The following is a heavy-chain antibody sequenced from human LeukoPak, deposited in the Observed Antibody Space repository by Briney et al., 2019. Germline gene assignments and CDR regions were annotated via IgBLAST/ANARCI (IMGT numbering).Heavy chain of an antibody. Sequence: SQTLSLTCTVSGGSISSGDYYWSWIRQPPGKGLEWIGDIYYSGSTYYNPSLKSRVTISVDTSKNQFSLKLSSVTAADTAVYYCARGGAGYCSSTSCYALKSFDYWGQGTLVTVSS. CDR1: GGSISSGDYY. D-gene: IGHD2-2*01. CDR3: ARGGAGYCSSTSCYALKSFDY. V-gene: IGHV4-30-4*08. J-gene: IGHJ4*02. CDR2: IYYSGST.